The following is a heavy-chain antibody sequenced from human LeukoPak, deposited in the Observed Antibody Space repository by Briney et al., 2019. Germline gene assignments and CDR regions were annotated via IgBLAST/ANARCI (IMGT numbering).Heavy chain of an antibody. Sequence: ASVKVSCKASAYRFIGSYLHWVRQAPGQGLEWMGWMNPNSGNTGYAQKFQGRVTMTRNTSISTAYMELSSLRSEDTAVYYCARGRWDYKQLVIDYWGQGTLVTVSS. CDR2: MNPNSGNT. CDR1: AYRFIGSY. V-gene: IGHV1-8*02. J-gene: IGHJ4*02. D-gene: IGHD6-13*01. CDR3: ARGRWDYKQLVIDY.